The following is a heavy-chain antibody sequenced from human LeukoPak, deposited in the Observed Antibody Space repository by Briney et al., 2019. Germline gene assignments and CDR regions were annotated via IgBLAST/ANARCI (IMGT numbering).Heavy chain of an antibody. J-gene: IGHJ1*01. CDR3: AGHVSVVFWSGSNLFQH. Sequence: SETLSLTCTVSGGSISSSSYYWGWIRQPPGKGLEWIGSIYYSGSTYYNPSLKSRVTISVDTSKNQFSLKLSSVTAADTAVYYCAGHVSVVFWSGSNLFQHWGQGTLVTVSS. D-gene: IGHD3-3*01. CDR2: IYYSGST. V-gene: IGHV4-39*01. CDR1: GGSISSSSYY.